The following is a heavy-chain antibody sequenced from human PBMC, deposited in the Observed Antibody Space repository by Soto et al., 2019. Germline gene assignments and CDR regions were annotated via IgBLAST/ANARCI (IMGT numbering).Heavy chain of an antibody. V-gene: IGHV3-23*01. CDR1: GFTFSTSA. Sequence: GGSLRLSCAASGFTFSTSAMSWVRQAPGKGLEWVSTISDGGRFTYFADSVKGRFSISRDDSRNMVFLQMSSLGAEDTALYYCAKSGPTNYFDYWGQGSLVTAPQ. CDR3: AKSGPTNYFDY. D-gene: IGHD1-26*01. CDR2: ISDGGRFT. J-gene: IGHJ4*02.